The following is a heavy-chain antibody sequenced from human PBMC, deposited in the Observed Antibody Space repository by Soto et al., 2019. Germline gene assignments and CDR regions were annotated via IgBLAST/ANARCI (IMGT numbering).Heavy chain of an antibody. J-gene: IGHJ6*02. D-gene: IGHD3-10*01. CDR3: ARGDRGGSGSPASYYYSGLDV. CDR2: VSAGGDMT. V-gene: IGHV3-23*01. CDR1: GVTFSSYA. Sequence: DVQLLESGGDLVQPGGSLRLSCAASGVTFSSYAMSWVRQAPGKGLEWVSSVSAGGDMTYYSDSAKGRFTISRDNSNNALFLQMNSLRAEDTALYYCARGDRGGSGSPASYYYSGLDVWGQGTTVTVSS.